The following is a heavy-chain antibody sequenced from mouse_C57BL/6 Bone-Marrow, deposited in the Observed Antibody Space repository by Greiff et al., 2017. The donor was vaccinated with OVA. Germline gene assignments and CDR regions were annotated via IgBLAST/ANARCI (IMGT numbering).Heavy chain of an antibody. Sequence: VKLQESGAELVRPGTSVKVSCKASGYAFTNYLIEWVKQRPGQGLEWIGVINPGSGGTNYNEKFKGKATLTADKSSSTAYMQLSSLTSEDSAVYFCARGFYYYGTFDYWGQGTTLTVSS. D-gene: IGHD1-1*01. CDR3: ARGFYYYGTFDY. V-gene: IGHV1-54*01. J-gene: IGHJ2*01. CDR1: GYAFTNYL. CDR2: INPGSGGT.